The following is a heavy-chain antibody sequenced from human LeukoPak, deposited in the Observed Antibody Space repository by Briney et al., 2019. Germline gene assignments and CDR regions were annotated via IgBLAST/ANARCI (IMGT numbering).Heavy chain of an antibody. V-gene: IGHV3-15*01. Sequence: GGSLRLSCAASGFTVSSNYMSWVRQAPGKGLEWVGRLKSQTDGGTTDYAAPVGGRFTISRDDSKNTLYLQMDSLKTDDTAVYYCATGPEPAAMVFDFWGQGTLVTVSS. CDR1: GFTVSSNY. CDR2: LKSQTDGGTT. J-gene: IGHJ4*02. D-gene: IGHD2-2*01. CDR3: ATGPEPAAMVFDF.